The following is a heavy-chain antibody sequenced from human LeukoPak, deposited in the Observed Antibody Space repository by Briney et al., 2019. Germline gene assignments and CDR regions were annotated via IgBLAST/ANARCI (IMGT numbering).Heavy chain of an antibody. CDR1: GFTFDDYA. D-gene: IGHD2-15*01. CDR2: ISWNSGSI. J-gene: IGHJ4*02. Sequence: GGSLRLSCAASGFTFDDYAMHWVRQAPGKGLEWVSGISWNSGSIGYADSVKGRFTISRDNAKNSLYLQMNSLRAEDTALYYCAKEGYCSGGSCYGLDYWGQGTLVTVSS. V-gene: IGHV3-9*01. CDR3: AKEGYCSGGSCYGLDY.